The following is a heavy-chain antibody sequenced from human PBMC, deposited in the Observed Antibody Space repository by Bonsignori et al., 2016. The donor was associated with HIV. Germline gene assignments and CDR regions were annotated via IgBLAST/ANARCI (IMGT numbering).Heavy chain of an antibody. CDR2: ISTRSSSI. J-gene: IGHJ6*03. V-gene: IGHV3-48*01. Sequence: QLVESGGGLVQPGGSLRLSCAASGFTFRSYSMNWVRQAPGKGLEWVSYISTRSSSIYYADSVKGRFTISRDNAKNSLSLQMNSLRVEDTGVYYCARETTDMDVWGKGDHGHR. CDR3: ARETTDMDV. D-gene: IGHD1-1*01. CDR1: GFTFRSYS.